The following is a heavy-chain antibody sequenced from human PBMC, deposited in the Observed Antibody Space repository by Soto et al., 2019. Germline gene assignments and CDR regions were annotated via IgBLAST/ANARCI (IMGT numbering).Heavy chain of an antibody. CDR3: AKILDSSDDAFDI. CDR2: IYYSGST. V-gene: IGHV4-59*01. CDR1: GGSISSYY. D-gene: IGHD6-19*01. Sequence: QVQLQESGPGLVKPSETLSLTCTVSGGSISSYYWSWIRQPPGKGLEWIGYIYYSGSTNYNPSLKSRVTISVDTSKNQFSLQLSSVTAADTAVYYCAKILDSSDDAFDIWGQGTMVTVSS. J-gene: IGHJ3*02.